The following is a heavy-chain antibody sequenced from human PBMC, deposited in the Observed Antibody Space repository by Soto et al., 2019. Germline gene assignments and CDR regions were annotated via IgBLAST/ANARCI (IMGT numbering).Heavy chain of an antibody. D-gene: IGHD2-21*01. CDR2: IYYSGST. J-gene: IGHJ4*02. V-gene: IGHV4-59*08. CDR1: GGSISSYY. CDR3: ARQDPLGIYFDN. Sequence: NPSETLSLTCTVSGGSISSYYWSWIRQPPGKGLEWIGYIYYSGSTNYNPSLKSRVTISVDTSKNQFSLKLSSVTAADTAVYYCARQDPLGIYFDNWGQGTLVTVSS.